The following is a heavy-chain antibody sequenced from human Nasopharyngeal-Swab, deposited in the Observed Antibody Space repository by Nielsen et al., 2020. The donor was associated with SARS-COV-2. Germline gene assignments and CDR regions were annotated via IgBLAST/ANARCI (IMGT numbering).Heavy chain of an antibody. Sequence: SVKVSCKASGGTFSSYAISWVRQAPGQGLEWMGGIIPIFGTTNYAQKFQGRVTITADESTSTAYMELSSLRSEDTAVYYCARRDSSRVWGADNYYYYYYMDVWGKGTTVTVSS. D-gene: IGHD3-22*01. V-gene: IGHV1-69*13. CDR1: GGTFSSYA. CDR2: IIPIFGTT. CDR3: ARRDSSRVWGADNYYYYYYMDV. J-gene: IGHJ6*03.